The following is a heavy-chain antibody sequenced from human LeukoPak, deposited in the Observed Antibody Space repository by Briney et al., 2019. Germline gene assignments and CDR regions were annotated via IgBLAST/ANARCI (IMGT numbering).Heavy chain of an antibody. CDR2: IYYSGST. J-gene: IGHJ4*02. V-gene: IGHV4-59*01. D-gene: IGHD1-26*01. Sequence: SETLSLTCTVSGVSISSYYWSWIRQPPGKGLEWIGYIYYSGSTNYNPSLKSRVTISVDTSKNQFSLKLSSVTAADTAVYYCARDSKSGSRGGFDYWGQGTLVTVSS. CDR1: GVSISSYY. CDR3: ARDSKSGSRGGFDY.